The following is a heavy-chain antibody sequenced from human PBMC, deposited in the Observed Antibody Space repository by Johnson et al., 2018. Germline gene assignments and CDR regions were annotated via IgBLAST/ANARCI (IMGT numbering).Heavy chain of an antibody. D-gene: IGHD2-21*02. J-gene: IGHJ6*03. Sequence: QVQLVETGGGVVQPGRSLRLSCAASGFTFSSYGMHWVRQAPGKGLEWVAVISYDGSNKYYADSVKGRFTISRDNSKNTLYLQMKSLRAEDTAFYYCLKDPSDWHYYYYYMDVGGKGTTVTVSS. CDR1: GFTFSSYG. V-gene: IGHV3-30*18. CDR2: ISYDGSNK. CDR3: LKDPSDWHYYYYYMDV.